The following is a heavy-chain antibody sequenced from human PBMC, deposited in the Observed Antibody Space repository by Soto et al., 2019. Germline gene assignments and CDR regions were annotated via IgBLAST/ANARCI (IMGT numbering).Heavy chain of an antibody. CDR3: ARGGREYASFPCDY. CDR1: GFTFSNYA. CDR2: ITSSGRST. Sequence: EVQLLESGGGLVQPGGSLRLSCAASGFTFSNYAMNWVRQAPGKGLEWVSAITSSGRSTYYADSVKGRFTISRDNSKNTLYLQMNSLRAEDTAVYYCARGGREYASFPCDYWGQGTLVTVSS. V-gene: IGHV3-23*01. J-gene: IGHJ4*02. D-gene: IGHD6-6*01.